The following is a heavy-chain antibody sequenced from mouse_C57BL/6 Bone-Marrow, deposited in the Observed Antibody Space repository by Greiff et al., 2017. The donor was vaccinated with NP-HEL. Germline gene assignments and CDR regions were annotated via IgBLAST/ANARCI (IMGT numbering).Heavy chain of an antibody. J-gene: IGHJ1*03. Sequence: EVPVVESGGGLVKPGGSLKLSCAVSGFSFSSYAMSWVRLPPETRLEWVATIRDGGSYTYYPDHVKGRFTISRDNAKNNLYLQMSHLESEDTAMYYCARETVVAWYFDVWGTGTTVTVSS. V-gene: IGHV5-4*01. CDR2: IRDGGSYT. CDR1: GFSFSSYA. D-gene: IGHD1-1*01. CDR3: ARETVVAWYFDV.